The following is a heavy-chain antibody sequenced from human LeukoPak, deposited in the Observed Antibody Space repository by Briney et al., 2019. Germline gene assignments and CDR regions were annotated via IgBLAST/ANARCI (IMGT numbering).Heavy chain of an antibody. V-gene: IGHV1-2*06. J-gene: IGHJ4*02. D-gene: IGHD6-19*01. CDR3: ARMSSGWAQHDFDY. CDR1: GYTFTGYY. Sequence: ASVKVSCKASGYTFTGYYMHWVRQAPGQGLEWMGRINPSNGATNFAQKFQGRVTMTRDTSNSTAYMELGRLRSDDTAMYYCARMSSGWAQHDFDYWGQGTLVTVSS. CDR2: INPSNGAT.